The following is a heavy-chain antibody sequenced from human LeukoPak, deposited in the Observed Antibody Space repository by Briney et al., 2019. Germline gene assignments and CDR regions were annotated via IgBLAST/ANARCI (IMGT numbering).Heavy chain of an antibody. CDR2: ISYDGSNK. J-gene: IGHJ6*02. CDR3: ARDTYYYDSSGYYSPQGYYYYGMDV. Sequence: PGGSLRLSCAASGFTFSSYAMHWVRQAPGKGLEWVAVISYDGSNKYYADSVKGRFTISRDNSKNTLYLQMSSLRAEDTAVYYCARDTYYYDSSGYYSPQGYYYYGMDVWGQGTTVTVSS. CDR1: GFTFSSYA. V-gene: IGHV3-30-3*01. D-gene: IGHD3-22*01.